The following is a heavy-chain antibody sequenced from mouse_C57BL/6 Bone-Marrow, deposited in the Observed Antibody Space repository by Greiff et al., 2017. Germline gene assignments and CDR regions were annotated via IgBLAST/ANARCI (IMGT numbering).Heavy chain of an antibody. CDR1: GYTFTSYT. V-gene: IGHV1-4*01. Sequence: QVQLQQSGAELARPGASVKMSCKASGYTFTSYTMHWVKQRPGQGLEWIGYINPSSGYTKYNQKFKDKATLTADKSSSTAYMQLSSLTSEDSAVCYCARPPLLSYFDYWGQGTTLTVSS. D-gene: IGHD2-1*01. J-gene: IGHJ2*01. CDR2: INPSSGYT. CDR3: ARPPLLSYFDY.